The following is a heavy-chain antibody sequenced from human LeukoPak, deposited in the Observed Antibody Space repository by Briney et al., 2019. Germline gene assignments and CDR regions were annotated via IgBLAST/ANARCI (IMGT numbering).Heavy chain of an antibody. V-gene: IGHV3-9*01. CDR2: IIWHSVTI. J-gene: IGHJ6*04. CDR1: GFTFGDYA. D-gene: IGHD3-10*01. CDR3: DKGLGSYFRGMDV. Sequence: GGSLRLSCAASGFTFGDYAMEWVRQVPGKGLEGVSSIIWHSVTIAYADSVKGRFTISRDNAKNSLDLQMNSLRANDTALYYCDKGLGSYFRGMDVWGKGTTVTISS.